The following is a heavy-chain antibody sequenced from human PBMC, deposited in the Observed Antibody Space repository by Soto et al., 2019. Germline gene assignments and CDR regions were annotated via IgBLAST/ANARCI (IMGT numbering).Heavy chain of an antibody. D-gene: IGHD3-16*01. J-gene: IGHJ6*02. CDR3: ARDSLGLRGTYYYGMDV. Sequence: GGSLRLSCAASGFTFSSYSMNWVRQAPGKGLEWVSYISSSSSTIYYADSVKGRFTISRDNAKNSLYLQMNSLRDEDTAVYYCARDSLGLRGTYYYGMDVWGQGTTVTGLL. CDR1: GFTFSSYS. V-gene: IGHV3-48*02. CDR2: ISSSSSTI.